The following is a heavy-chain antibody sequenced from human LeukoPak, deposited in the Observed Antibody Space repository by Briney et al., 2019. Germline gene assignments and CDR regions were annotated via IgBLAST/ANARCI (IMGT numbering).Heavy chain of an antibody. D-gene: IGHD6-13*01. Sequence: ASVKVSCKASGYTFTSYAMHWVRQAPGQRLEWMGWINAGNGNTKYSQKFQGRVTITRDTSASTAYMELSSLRSEDTAVYYCARDLSSSWYSAEYFQHWGQGTLVTVSS. J-gene: IGHJ1*01. CDR3: ARDLSSSWYSAEYFQH. CDR2: INAGNGNT. V-gene: IGHV1-3*01. CDR1: GYTFTSYA.